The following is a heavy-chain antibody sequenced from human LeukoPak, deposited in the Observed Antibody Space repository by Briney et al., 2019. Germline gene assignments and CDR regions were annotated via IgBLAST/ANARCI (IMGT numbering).Heavy chain of an antibody. V-gene: IGHV4-59*01. CDR2: IYYSGST. CDR1: GGSISSYY. CDR3: ARDREYYDFWSGYYSGRTGFDP. D-gene: IGHD3-3*01. Sequence: SETLSLTCTVSGGSISSYYWSWIRQPPGKGLEWIGYIYYSGSTNYNPSLKSRVTISVDTSKNQFSLKLSSVTAADTAVYYCARDREYYDFWSGYYSGRTGFDPWGQGTLVTVSS. J-gene: IGHJ5*02.